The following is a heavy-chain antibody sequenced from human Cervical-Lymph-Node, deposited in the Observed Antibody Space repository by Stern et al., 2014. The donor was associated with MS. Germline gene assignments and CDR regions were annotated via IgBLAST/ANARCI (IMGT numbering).Heavy chain of an antibody. J-gene: IGHJ4*02. CDR3: VREGGSLRNFDY. CDR2: INPRDATE. CDR1: GNILTRYY. Sequence: QMQLVQSGAEVKEPGASVKLSCKPSGNILTRYYMHWVRQAPGHGLEWVALINPRDATENYAQKFRGRVTMTRDTSTSTVYMELTSLRSEDTAVYYCVREGGSLRNFDYWGQGTLVTVSS. V-gene: IGHV1-46*01.